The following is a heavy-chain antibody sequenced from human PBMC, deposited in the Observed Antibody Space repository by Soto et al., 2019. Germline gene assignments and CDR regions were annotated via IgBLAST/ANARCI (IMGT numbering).Heavy chain of an antibody. CDR1: GYTFTSYA. J-gene: IGHJ6*03. Sequence: ASVKVSCKASGYTFTSYAMHWVRQAPGQRLEWMGWINAGNGNTKYSQKFQGRVTITRDTSASTAYMELSSLTSEDTAVYYCARDTRYGSGSTYYYMDVWGKGATVTVSS. CDR2: INAGNGNT. V-gene: IGHV1-3*01. CDR3: ARDTRYGSGSTYYYMDV. D-gene: IGHD3-10*01.